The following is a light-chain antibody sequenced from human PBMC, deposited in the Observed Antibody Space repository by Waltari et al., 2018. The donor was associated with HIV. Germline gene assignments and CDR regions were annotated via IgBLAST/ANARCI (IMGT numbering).Light chain of an antibody. CDR1: NIGTKS. V-gene: IGLV3-21*02. CDR2: DDR. CDR3: ASHAGSKDV. Sequence: SYVLTQPPSVSVAPGQTARITCGGDNIGTKSVHWYQQNPGQAPVLVVYDDRDRPSGIPERFSGSNSGNTATLTVSRVEVGDEADYYCASHAGSKDVFGGGTRLTVL. J-gene: IGLJ2*01.